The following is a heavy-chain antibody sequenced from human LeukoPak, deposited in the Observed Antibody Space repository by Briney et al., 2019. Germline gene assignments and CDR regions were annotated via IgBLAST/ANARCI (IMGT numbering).Heavy chain of an antibody. CDR2: IIPIFGTA. CDR3: TREGYYYGSGI. CDR1: GGTFSSYA. J-gene: IGHJ4*02. Sequence: ASVKVSCKASGGTFSSYAISWVRQAPGQGLEWMGGIIPIFGTANYAQKFQGRVTITADESTSTAYMELSSLRSEDTAVYYCTREGYYYGSGIWGQGTLVTVSS. D-gene: IGHD3-10*01. V-gene: IGHV1-69*13.